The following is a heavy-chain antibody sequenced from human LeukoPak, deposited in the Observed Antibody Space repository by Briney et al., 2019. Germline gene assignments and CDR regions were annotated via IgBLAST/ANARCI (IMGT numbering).Heavy chain of an antibody. V-gene: IGHV4-34*01. J-gene: IGHJ4*02. CDR1: GGSFSGYY. CDR2: INPRGST. D-gene: IGHD5-24*01. Sequence: ASETLSLTCGVYGGSFSGYYWSWIRQPPGKGLEWIGEINPRGSTNYNPSLKSRVTLSADTSKNQFSLTLNSVTAADTAVYYCARRRLGYYFDYWGQGTLSPSPQ. CDR3: ARRRLGYYFDY.